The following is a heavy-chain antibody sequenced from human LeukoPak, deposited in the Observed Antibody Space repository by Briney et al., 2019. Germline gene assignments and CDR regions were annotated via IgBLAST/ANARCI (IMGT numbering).Heavy chain of an antibody. J-gene: IGHJ4*02. Sequence: KTGGSLRLSCAASGFTFSSYSMNWVRQAPGKGLEWVSSISSSSSYIYYADSVKGRFTISRDNAKNSLYLQMNSLRAEDTAVYYCAKGLASDGWLGHDHWGQGTLVTVSS. CDR3: AKGLASDGWLGHDH. V-gene: IGHV3-21*01. CDR2: ISSSSSYI. D-gene: IGHD5-12*01. CDR1: GFTFSSYS.